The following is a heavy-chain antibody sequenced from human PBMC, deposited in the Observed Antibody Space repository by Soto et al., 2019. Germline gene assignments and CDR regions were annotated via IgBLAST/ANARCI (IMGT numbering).Heavy chain of an antibody. CDR3: ARGPSGDKVDY. J-gene: IGHJ4*02. CDR2: IYHSGST. CDR1: GGTISSGGYS. D-gene: IGHD7-27*01. Sequence: SETLSLTCAVSGGTISSGGYSWSWIRQPPGKGLEWIGYIYHSGSTYYNPSLTSRVTISVDTSNNQFSLKLSSVSAADTAVYYCARGPSGDKVDYWGQGTLVTLSS. V-gene: IGHV4-30-2*05.